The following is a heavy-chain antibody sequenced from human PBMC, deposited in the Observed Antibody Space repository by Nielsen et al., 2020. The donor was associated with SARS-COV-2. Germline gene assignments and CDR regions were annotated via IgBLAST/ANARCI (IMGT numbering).Heavy chain of an antibody. CDR1: GFTFSSYA. CDR2: ISYDGSNK. Sequence: GESLKISCAASGFTFSSYAMHWVRQAPGKGLEWVAVISYDGSNKYYADSVKGRFTISRDNSKNTLYLQMNSLRAEDTAVYYCARPLAVYGDGGNYYYYYGMDVWGQGTTVTVSS. CDR3: ARPLAVYGDGGNYYYYYGMDV. V-gene: IGHV3-30-3*01. J-gene: IGHJ6*02. D-gene: IGHD4-17*01.